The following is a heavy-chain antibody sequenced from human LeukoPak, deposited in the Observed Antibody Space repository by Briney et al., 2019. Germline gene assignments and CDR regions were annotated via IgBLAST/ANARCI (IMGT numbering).Heavy chain of an antibody. D-gene: IGHD3-16*02. V-gene: IGHV4-34*01. J-gene: IGHJ4*02. CDR2: INHSGST. CDR1: GGSFSGYY. Sequence: SETLSLTCAVYGGSFSGYYWSWIRQPPGKGLEWIGEINHSGSTNYNPSLKSRVTISVDTSKNQFSLKLSSVTAADTAVYYCARRWGDYDYVWGSYRRPFDYWGQETLVTVSS. CDR3: ARRWGDYDYVWGSYRRPFDY.